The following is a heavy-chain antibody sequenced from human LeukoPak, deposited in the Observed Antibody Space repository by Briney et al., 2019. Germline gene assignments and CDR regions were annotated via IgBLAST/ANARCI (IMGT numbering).Heavy chain of an antibody. V-gene: IGHV1-69*05. CDR1: GGTFSSYA. CDR3: ARDMVPAAMFDY. J-gene: IGHJ4*02. CDR2: IIPIFGTA. Sequence: SVKVSCKASGGTFSSYAISWVRQAPGQGLEWMGRIIPIFGTANYAQKFQGRVTITTDESTSTPYMELSSLRSEDTAVYYCARDMVPAAMFDYWGQGTLVTVSS. D-gene: IGHD2-2*01.